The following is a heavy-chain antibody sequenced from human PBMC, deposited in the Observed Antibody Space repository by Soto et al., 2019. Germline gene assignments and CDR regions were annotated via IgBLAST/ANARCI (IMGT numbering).Heavy chain of an antibody. CDR1: GFSLSNPRMG. J-gene: IGHJ4*02. Sequence: QVTLKESGPVLVKPTETLTLTCTVSGFSLSNPRMGVSWIRQPPGKALEWLAHIFSNDEKSYSTSLKSRLTISRDNSKSRVVLTMTHMDPVDTATYYCARIQRISMIVVSKPYFDYWGQGALVTVSS. CDR3: ARIQRISMIVVSKPYFDY. V-gene: IGHV2-26*01. D-gene: IGHD3-22*01. CDR2: IFSNDEK.